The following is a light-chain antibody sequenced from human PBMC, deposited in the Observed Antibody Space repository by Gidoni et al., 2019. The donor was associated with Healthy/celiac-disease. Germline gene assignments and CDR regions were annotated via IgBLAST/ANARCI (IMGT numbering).Light chain of an antibody. V-gene: IGKV1-39*01. CDR1: QSISSY. CDR2: AAS. Sequence: DIQMTQSPSSLSASVGDRITITCRASQSISSYLNWYLQKPGKAPKLLIYAASSLQSGVPSRFSGSGSGTDFTLTISILQPEDFATYYFQQSSSTPWTFGQGTKVEIK. J-gene: IGKJ1*01. CDR3: QQSSSTPWT.